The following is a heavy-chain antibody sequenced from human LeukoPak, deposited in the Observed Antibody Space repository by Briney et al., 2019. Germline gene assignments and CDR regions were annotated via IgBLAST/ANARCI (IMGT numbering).Heavy chain of an antibody. CDR3: ARVVIAARPHWFDP. CDR2: IRYDGTEK. V-gene: IGHV3-30*02. J-gene: IGHJ5*02. Sequence: PGGSLRLPCAASGFTFSSYGMHWVRQAPGKGLEWVAFIRYDGTEKYYADSVKGRFTISRDNSKNTLHLQMSSLRPEDTAVYYCARVVIAARPHWFDPWGQGTLVTVSS. CDR1: GFTFSSYG. D-gene: IGHD6-6*01.